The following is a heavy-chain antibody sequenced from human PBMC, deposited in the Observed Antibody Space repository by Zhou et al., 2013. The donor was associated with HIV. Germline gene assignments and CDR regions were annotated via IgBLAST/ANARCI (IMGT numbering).Heavy chain of an antibody. V-gene: IGHV1-69*05. Sequence: QVQLVQSGAEVKKPGSSVKVSCKASGYTFTSYAISWVRQAPGQGLEWMGGIIPIFGTANYAQKFQGRVTITTDASTSTAYMELRSLRSDDTAVYYCASGSKGGSYYYYGMDVWGQGTAVTVSS. J-gene: IGHJ6*02. CDR1: GYTFTSYA. CDR2: IIPIFGTA. CDR3: ASGSKGGSYYYYGMDV. D-gene: IGHD1-26*01.